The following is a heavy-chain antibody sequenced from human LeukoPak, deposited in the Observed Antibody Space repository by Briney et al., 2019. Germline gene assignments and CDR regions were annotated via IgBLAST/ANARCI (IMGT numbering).Heavy chain of an antibody. J-gene: IGHJ4*02. CDR1: GFTFSTYA. CDR2: IGNSGVRT. CDR3: AKRASGSGTPLYHFDS. Sequence: GGSLRLSCAASGFTFSTYAMSWVRQAPGKGLEWVSVIGNSGVRTSCADSVKGRFTISRDNSRNTVHLQMNFLRAEDTAVYFCAKRASGSGTPLYHFDSWGQGALVTVSS. D-gene: IGHD3-10*01. V-gene: IGHV3-23*01.